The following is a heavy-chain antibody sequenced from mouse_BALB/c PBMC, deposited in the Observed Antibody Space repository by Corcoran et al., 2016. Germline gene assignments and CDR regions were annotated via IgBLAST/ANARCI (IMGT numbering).Heavy chain of an antibody. CDR1: GYTFTNYG. J-gene: IGHJ2*01. D-gene: IGHD3-2*02. CDR3: AREALPPYFDY. Sequence: QIQLVQSGPELKKTGETVKISCKASGYTFTNYGMNWVKQAPGKGLKWMGWINTYTGEPTYADDFKGRFAFSLETSASTAYLQINNLKNEDTATYSCAREALPPYFDYWGQGTTLTVSS. CDR2: INTYTGEP. V-gene: IGHV9-3-1*01.